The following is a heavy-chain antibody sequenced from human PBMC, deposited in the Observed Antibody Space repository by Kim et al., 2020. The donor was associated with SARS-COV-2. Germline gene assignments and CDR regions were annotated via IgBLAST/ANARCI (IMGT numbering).Heavy chain of an antibody. J-gene: IGHJ6*02. V-gene: IGHV1-3*01. Sequence: ASVKVSCKASGYTFTSYAMHWVRQAPGQRLEWMGWINAGNGNTKYSQKFQGRVTITRDTSASTAYMELSSLRSEDTAVYYCARDPSDHTAMGFYYYGMDVWGQGTTVTVSS. CDR1: GYTFTSYA. CDR2: INAGNGNT. CDR3: ARDPSDHTAMGFYYYGMDV. D-gene: IGHD5-18*01.